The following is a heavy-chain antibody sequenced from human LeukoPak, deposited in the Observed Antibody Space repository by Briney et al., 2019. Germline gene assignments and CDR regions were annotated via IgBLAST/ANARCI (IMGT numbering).Heavy chain of an antibody. D-gene: IGHD4-17*01. V-gene: IGHV3-21*01. CDR3: ARDGYGAHTVDY. Sequence: GGSLRLSCAASGFTFSSYSMNRVRQAPGKGLEWVSSISSSSEYIYYADSVKGRFTISRDNAKKSLYLQMNSLRAEDTAVYYCARDGYGAHTVDYWGQGTLVTVSS. CDR2: ISSSSEYI. CDR1: GFTFSSYS. J-gene: IGHJ4*02.